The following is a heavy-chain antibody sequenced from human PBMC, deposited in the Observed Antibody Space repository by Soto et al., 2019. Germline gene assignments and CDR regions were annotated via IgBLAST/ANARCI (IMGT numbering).Heavy chain of an antibody. J-gene: IGHJ4*02. CDR1: GFTFSSYA. V-gene: IGHV3-23*01. D-gene: IGHD1-26*01. Sequence: EVQLLESGGGLVQPGGSLRLSCAASGFTFSSYAMSWVRQAPGKGLEWVSAISGSGGSTYYADSVKGRFTISRDNSKNTLYLQMNGLRAEDTAVYYCAKDLVGARLGYYFDSWGQGTLVTVSS. CDR2: ISGSGGST. CDR3: AKDLVGARLGYYFDS.